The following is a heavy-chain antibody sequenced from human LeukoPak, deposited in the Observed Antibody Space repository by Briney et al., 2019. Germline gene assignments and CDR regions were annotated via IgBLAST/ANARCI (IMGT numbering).Heavy chain of an antibody. Sequence: GGSLRLSCAASGFTFSNAWMSWVRQAPGKGLEWDGRIKSKTDGGTTDYAAPVKGRFTISRDDSKNTLYLQMNSLKTEDTAVYYCTTARMERYSSGWYVLDYWGQGTLVTVSS. CDR2: IKSKTDGGTT. D-gene: IGHD6-19*01. J-gene: IGHJ4*02. CDR1: GFTFSNAW. V-gene: IGHV3-15*01. CDR3: TTARMERYSSGWYVLDY.